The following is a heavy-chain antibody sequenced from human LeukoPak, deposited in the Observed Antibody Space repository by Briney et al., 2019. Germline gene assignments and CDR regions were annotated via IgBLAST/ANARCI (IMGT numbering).Heavy chain of an antibody. J-gene: IGHJ4*02. CDR1: GFTFSSYG. V-gene: IGHV3-33*01. CDR2: IWYDGSNK. D-gene: IGHD2-15*01. Sequence: PGGSLRLSCAASGFTFSSYGMHWVRQALGKGLEWVAVIWYDGSNKYYADSVKGRFTISRDNSKNTLYLQMNSLRAEDTAVYYCARDSLSLLDYWGQGTLVTVSS. CDR3: ARDSLSLLDY.